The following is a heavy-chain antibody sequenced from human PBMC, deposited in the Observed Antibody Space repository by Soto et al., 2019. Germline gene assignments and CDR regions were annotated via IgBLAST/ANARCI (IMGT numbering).Heavy chain of an antibody. CDR3: ASIAAAGTVPTYGMDV. CDR2: IYHSGST. CDR1: GYSISSGYY. D-gene: IGHD6-13*01. V-gene: IGHV4-38-2*01. J-gene: IGHJ6*02. Sequence: SETLSLTCAVSGYSISSGYYWGWIRQPPGKGLEWIGGIYHSGSTYYNPSLKSRVTISVDTSKNQFSLKLSSVTAADTAVYYCASIAAAGTVPTYGMDVWGQGTTVTVS.